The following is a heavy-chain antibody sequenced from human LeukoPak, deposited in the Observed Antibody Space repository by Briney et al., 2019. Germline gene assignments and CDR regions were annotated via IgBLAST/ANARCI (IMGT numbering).Heavy chain of an antibody. CDR1: GYTFTGYY. CDR3: ARYLPYYYKPDI. CDR2: INPNSGGT. V-gene: IGHV1-2*02. Sequence: ASVKVSCKASGYTFTGYYMHWVRQAPGQGLEWMGWINPNSGGTNYAQKFQGRVTMTRDTSTSTAYMELSRLRSDDTAVYYCARYLPYYYKPDIWGQGTMVTVSS. D-gene: IGHD3-10*01. J-gene: IGHJ3*02.